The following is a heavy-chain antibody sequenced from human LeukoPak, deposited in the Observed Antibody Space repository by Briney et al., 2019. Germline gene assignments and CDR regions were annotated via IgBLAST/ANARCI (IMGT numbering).Heavy chain of an antibody. Sequence: PGGSLRLSCAASGFTFSSYAMSWVRQAPGKGLEWVSAISGSGGSTYYADSVKGRFTISRDNSKNTLYLQMNSLRAEDTAVYYCARDKATIFATHYYYYGMDVWGQGTTVTVSS. CDR1: GFTFSSYA. CDR3: ARDKATIFATHYYYYGMDV. D-gene: IGHD3-3*01. V-gene: IGHV3-23*01. CDR2: ISGSGGST. J-gene: IGHJ6*02.